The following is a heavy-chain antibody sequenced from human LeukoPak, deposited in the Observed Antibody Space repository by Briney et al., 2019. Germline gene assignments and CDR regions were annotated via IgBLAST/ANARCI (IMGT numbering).Heavy chain of an antibody. Sequence: GGSLRLSCEGSGFTFSNYWMGWVRQAPGKGLQWVANIKTDGSEKYYVDSVKGRLTISRDNAKNSLYLQMNSLRAEDTAVYYCATYSSLNRREFQYWGQGTLLTVSS. V-gene: IGHV3-7*01. D-gene: IGHD3-22*01. CDR2: IKTDGSEK. CDR1: GFTFSNYW. J-gene: IGHJ1*01. CDR3: ATYSSLNRREFQY.